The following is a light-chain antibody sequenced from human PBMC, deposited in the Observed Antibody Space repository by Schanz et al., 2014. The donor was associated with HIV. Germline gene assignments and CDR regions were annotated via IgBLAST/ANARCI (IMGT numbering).Light chain of an antibody. J-gene: IGLJ3*02. Sequence: QSVLTQPPSASGTPGQRVTISCSGSSSNIGTNYVYWYQQLPGTAPKLLIYNTYHRPSGVPDRFSGSGSGTSASLAITGLRSEDEADYYCAAWDGSLNVWVFGGGTKLTVL. CDR2: NTY. CDR3: AAWDGSLNVWV. V-gene: IGLV1-47*02. CDR1: SSNIGTNY.